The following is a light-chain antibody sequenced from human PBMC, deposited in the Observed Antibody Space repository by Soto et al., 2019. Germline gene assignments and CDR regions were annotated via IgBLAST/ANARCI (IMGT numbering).Light chain of an antibody. V-gene: IGKV3-20*01. CDR3: QQYGTSRVT. CDR2: DAS. J-gene: IGKJ3*01. Sequence: EIVLTQSPGTLSLSPGERGTLSCRASQSVGSKFLAWYQQKPGQAPRLLIYDASSRATGIPDRFSGSGSGTDFTLTISRLEPEDFAVYYCQQYGTSRVTFGPGTKVDIK. CDR1: QSVGSKF.